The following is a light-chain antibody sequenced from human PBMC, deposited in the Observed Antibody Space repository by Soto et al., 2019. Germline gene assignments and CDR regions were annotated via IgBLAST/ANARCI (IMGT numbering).Light chain of an antibody. J-gene: IGKJ5*01. CDR1: QGISSA. V-gene: IGKV1-13*02. CDR2: DAS. Sequence: AIQLTQSPSSLSASVGDTVSITCRASQGISSALAWYQHKPGKAPKILIYDASSLQSGVPSRFMGSAYGTECTLASSSLQPEDFATYYCQQLKSYPFTVGQGTRLEIK. CDR3: QQLKSYPFT.